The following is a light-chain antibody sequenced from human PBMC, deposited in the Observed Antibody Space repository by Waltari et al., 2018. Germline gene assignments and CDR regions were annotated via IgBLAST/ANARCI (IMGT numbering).Light chain of an antibody. Sequence: SYVLTQPPSVSVAPGQTARISCGGNTIGTKSVHWYQQKPGQAPVFVIYYDRDRASGIPERFSGSNSGNTATLTISRVEAGDEADYFCQVWDFTSDHVVFGGGTKLTVL. J-gene: IGLJ2*01. CDR1: TIGTKS. V-gene: IGLV3-21*04. CDR2: YDR. CDR3: QVWDFTSDHVV.